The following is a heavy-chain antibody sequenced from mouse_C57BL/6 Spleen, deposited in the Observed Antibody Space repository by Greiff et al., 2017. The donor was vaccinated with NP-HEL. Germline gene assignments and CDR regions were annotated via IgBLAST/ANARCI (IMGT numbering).Heavy chain of an antibody. V-gene: IGHV1-55*01. CDR2: IYPGSGST. CDR1: GYTFTSYW. D-gene: IGHD4-1*01. J-gene: IGHJ4*01. CDR3: ARRGLGRPYYAMDY. Sequence: QVQLQQSGAELVKPGASVKMSCKASGYTFTSYWITWVKQRPGQGLEWIGDIYPGSGSTNYNEKFKSKATLTVDTSSSTAYMQLSSLTSEDSAVYDCARRGLGRPYYAMDYWGQGTSVTVSS.